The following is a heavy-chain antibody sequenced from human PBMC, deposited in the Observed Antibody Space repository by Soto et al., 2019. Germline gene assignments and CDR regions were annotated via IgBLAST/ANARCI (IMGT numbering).Heavy chain of an antibody. CDR2: ISYDGSNK. J-gene: IGHJ4*02. V-gene: IGHV3-30*03. Sequence: QVQLVESGGGVVQPGRSLRLSCAASGFTFSSYGMHWVRQAPGKGLEWVAVISYDGSNKYYADSVKGRFTISRHNSKNTLYLQMNSLRAEDTAVYYCATDLPPAFWGQRTLVTVSS. CDR1: GFTFSSYG. CDR3: ATDLPPAF.